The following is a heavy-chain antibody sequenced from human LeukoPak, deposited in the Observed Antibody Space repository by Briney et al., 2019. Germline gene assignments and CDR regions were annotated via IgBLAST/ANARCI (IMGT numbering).Heavy chain of an antibody. CDR2: ITTKPSGGTP. J-gene: IGHJ4*02. D-gene: IGHD5-12*01. Sequence: PGRSLRLSCTGSGFNFGEYAVNWVRQAPGKGLEWVGLITTKPSGGTPEYAASVKGRFTISRDDSKSIAYLQMNSLKTEDTAVYYCTRAGYSGYVFGLIDYWGQGTLVTVSS. V-gene: IGHV3-49*04. CDR3: TRAGYSGYVFGLIDY. CDR1: GFNFGEYA.